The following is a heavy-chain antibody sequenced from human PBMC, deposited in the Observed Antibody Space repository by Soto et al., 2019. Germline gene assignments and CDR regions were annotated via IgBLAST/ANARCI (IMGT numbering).Heavy chain of an antibody. Sequence: QAGGSLRLSCAASGFAFSRYAMHWVRQAPGKGLEWVAVIWYDGSVKYYADSVKGRFTVSRDNSKSTLYLQMNSLREDDTAVYYCAKEIKHSAMDVWGQGTPFTVSS. J-gene: IGHJ6*02. V-gene: IGHV3-33*06. CDR3: AKEIKHSAMDV. CDR1: GFAFSRYA. CDR2: IWYDGSVK. D-gene: IGHD5-18*01.